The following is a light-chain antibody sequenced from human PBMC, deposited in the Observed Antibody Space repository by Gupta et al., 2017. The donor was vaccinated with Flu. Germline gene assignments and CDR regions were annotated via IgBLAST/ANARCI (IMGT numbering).Light chain of an antibody. V-gene: IGLV1-44*01. CDR1: TSNVGSNA. CDR2: SSN. Sequence: QSVLAQPPSASGTPGQRVTITCSGSTSNVGSNAVNWYQQVPGTSPKLLIYSSNQRPSGVPDRFAGSKSGTSASLAIRGLRSEDEADYYCAAWDDSLNGHYVFGTGTKVTVL. CDR3: AAWDDSLNGHYV. J-gene: IGLJ1*01.